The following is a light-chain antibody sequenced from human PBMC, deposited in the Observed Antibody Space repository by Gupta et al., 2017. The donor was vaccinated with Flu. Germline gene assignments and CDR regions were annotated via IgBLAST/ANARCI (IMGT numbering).Light chain of an antibody. CDR3: QQYNNWPRA. CDR1: QHLKSE. Sequence: DIQMIQSPSSLSASVGERVTITCQASQHLKSELTWYQHKPGDAPKLLIFDVSTVAAGVPARFSGSGSGTYLTFTISSLQSEDIAAYYCQQYNNWPRAFGPGTKVEFK. CDR2: DVS. V-gene: IGKV1-33*01. J-gene: IGKJ1*01.